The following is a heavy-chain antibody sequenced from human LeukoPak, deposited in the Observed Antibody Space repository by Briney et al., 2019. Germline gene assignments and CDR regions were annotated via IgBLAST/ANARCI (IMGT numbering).Heavy chain of an antibody. CDR3: ARDAAGQGSFDY. D-gene: IGHD6-13*01. Sequence: PSETLSLTCTVSGGSISSSSYYWGWIRQPPGKGLEWIGSIYYSGSTYYNPSLKSRVTISVDTSKNQFSLKLSSVTAADTAVYYCARDAAGQGSFDYWGQGTLVTVSS. CDR1: GGSISSSSYY. V-gene: IGHV4-39*07. CDR2: IYYSGST. J-gene: IGHJ4*02.